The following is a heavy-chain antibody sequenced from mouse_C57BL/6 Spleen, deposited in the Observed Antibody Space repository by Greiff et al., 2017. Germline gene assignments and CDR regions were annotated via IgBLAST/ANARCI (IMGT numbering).Heavy chain of an antibody. CDR1: GYSFTGYF. D-gene: IGHD1-1*01. J-gene: IGHJ2*01. V-gene: IGHV1-20*01. CDR2: INPYNGDT. Sequence: VQLQQSGPELVKPGDSVKISCKASGYSFTGYFMNWVMQSHGKSLEWIGRINPYNGDTFYNQKFKGKATLTVDKSSSTAHMELRSLTSEDSAVYYCAREATVVANSFDYWGQGTTLIVSS. CDR3: AREATVVANSFDY.